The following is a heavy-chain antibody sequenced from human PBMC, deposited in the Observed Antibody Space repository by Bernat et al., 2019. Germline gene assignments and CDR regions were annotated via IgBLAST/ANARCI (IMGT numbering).Heavy chain of an antibody. V-gene: IGHV1-18*01. J-gene: IGHJ3*02. CDR3: ARDPAITVVVIAIGAFDI. Sequence: QVQLAQSGAEVKKPGASVTVSCKASGYTFTSYGISWVRQAPGQGLERMGWISAYNGNTNYAQKLQGRVTMTTDTSTSTAYMELRSLRSDDTAVYYCARDPAITVVVIAIGAFDIWGQGTMVTVSS. CDR1: GYTFTSYG. D-gene: IGHD2-21*01. CDR2: ISAYNGNT.